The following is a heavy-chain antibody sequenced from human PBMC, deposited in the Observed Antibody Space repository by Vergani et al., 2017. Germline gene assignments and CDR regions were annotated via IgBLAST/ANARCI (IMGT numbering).Heavy chain of an antibody. D-gene: IGHD1-26*01. V-gene: IGHV4-34*01. J-gene: IGHJ4*02. CDR1: GGSFSGYY. CDR2: INHSGST. CDR3: ARGLSGSYYVGALDY. Sequence: QVQLQQWGAGLLKPSETLSLTCAVYGGSFSGYYWSWIRQPPGKGLEWIGEINHSGSTNYNPSLKSRVTISVDTSKNQFSLELSSVTAADTAVYYCARGLSGSYYVGALDYWGQGSLVTVPS.